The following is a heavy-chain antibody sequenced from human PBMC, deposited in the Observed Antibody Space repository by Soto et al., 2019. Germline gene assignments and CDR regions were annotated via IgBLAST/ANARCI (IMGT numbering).Heavy chain of an antibody. CDR1: GGTFTSYA. CDR2: IIPIFGTA. CDR3: ATMKGGYQSYYYGMDV. J-gene: IGHJ6*02. D-gene: IGHD3-16*02. V-gene: IGHV1-69*12. Sequence: QVQLVQSGAEVKKTGSSVKVSCKASGGTFTSYAISWVRQAPGQGLEWVGGIIPIFGTADYAQKFQGRVTITADESTSTAYMELSSLRSEDTAVYYCATMKGGYQSYYYGMDVWGQGTTVTVSS.